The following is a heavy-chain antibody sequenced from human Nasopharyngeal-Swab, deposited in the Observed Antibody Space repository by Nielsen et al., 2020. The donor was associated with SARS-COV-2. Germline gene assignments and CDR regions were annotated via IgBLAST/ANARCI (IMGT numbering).Heavy chain of an antibody. CDR3: AADRAAAGTGGMDV. D-gene: IGHD6-13*01. J-gene: IGHJ6*02. Sequence: VRQAPGKRLEWIGRIVVGSGNTNYAQKFQERVTITRDMSTSTAYMELSSLRSEDTAVYYCAADRAAAGTGGMDVWGQGTTVTVSS. V-gene: IGHV1-58*01. CDR2: IVVGSGNT.